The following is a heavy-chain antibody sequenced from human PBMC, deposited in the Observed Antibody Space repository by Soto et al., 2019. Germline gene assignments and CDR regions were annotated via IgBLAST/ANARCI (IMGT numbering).Heavy chain of an antibody. J-gene: IGHJ6*02. CDR1: GGSISTGAYH. D-gene: IGHD3-3*01. CDR2: IYYEGST. CDR3: ARGSAGRFLGVYYGVDV. Sequence: QVRLQESGPGLVKPSQTLSLTCTVSGGSISTGAYHWNWIRQHPGKGLDWIGYIYYEGSTYYNSTLKSRLTISLDTSKSQFSLRLTSVTAAATAVYYCARGSAGRFLGVYYGVDVWGQGTTVTVSS. V-gene: IGHV4-31*03.